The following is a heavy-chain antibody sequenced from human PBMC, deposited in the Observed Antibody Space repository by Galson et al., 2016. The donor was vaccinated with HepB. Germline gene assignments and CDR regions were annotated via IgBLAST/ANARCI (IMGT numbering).Heavy chain of an antibody. CDR2: IWNDGSNR. Sequence: SLRLSCAASGFTFSNYDMPWVRQAPGKGLQWVAVIWNDGSNRYSAASVKVRLPISRDNPKNTLYLQMNSLRGEDTAMYYCARSPTQVPASWSRRGNSHTVDAVDIWGQGTVVTVSS. CDR3: ARSPTQVPASWSRRGNSHTVDAVDI. V-gene: IGHV3-33*01. D-gene: IGHD5-18*01. J-gene: IGHJ3*02. CDR1: GFTFSNYD.